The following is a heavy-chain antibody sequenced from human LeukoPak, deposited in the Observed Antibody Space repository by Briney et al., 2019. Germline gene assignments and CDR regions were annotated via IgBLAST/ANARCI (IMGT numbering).Heavy chain of an antibody. J-gene: IGHJ4*02. V-gene: IGHV3-33*06. CDR2: IWNDGSNK. CDR3: AKEVSVRFLEWLSDY. CDR1: GFTFSNYG. D-gene: IGHD3-3*01. Sequence: PGGSLRLSCAASGFTFSNYGMHWVRQAPGKGLEWVAVIWNDGSNKYYEESVKGRFTISRDNSKNTLFLQVDSLRVEDTAVYYCAKEVSVRFLEWLSDYWGQGTLVTVSS.